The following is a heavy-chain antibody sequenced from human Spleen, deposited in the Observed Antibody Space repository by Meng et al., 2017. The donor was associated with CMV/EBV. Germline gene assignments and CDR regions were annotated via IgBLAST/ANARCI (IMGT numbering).Heavy chain of an antibody. Sequence: KASGYTFTNHGISWVRQAPGQGLEWMGWIRVNNGKTNYAEKFQGRVNMMTDRSTSTAYMELRSLRTDDTAVYYCARDEDSSALWFDPWGQGTLVTVSS. CDR2: IRVNNGKT. J-gene: IGHJ5*02. CDR3: ARDEDSSALWFDP. V-gene: IGHV1-18*01. D-gene: IGHD3-22*01. CDR1: GYTFTNHG.